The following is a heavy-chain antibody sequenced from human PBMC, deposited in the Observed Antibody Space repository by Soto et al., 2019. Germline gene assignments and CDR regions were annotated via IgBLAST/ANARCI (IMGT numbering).Heavy chain of an antibody. Sequence: QVQLQESGPGLVKPSGTLSLTCAVSGGSISSSNWWSWVRQPPGKGLEWIGEIYHSGSTNYNPSLKSEVTFSVDKSKNQFSLKLSSVTAADTAVYYCASGYCSGGSCYRLSGFDHWGQGTLVTVSS. CDR2: IYHSGST. D-gene: IGHD2-15*01. J-gene: IGHJ4*02. V-gene: IGHV4-4*02. CDR3: ASGYCSGGSCYRLSGFDH. CDR1: GGSISSSNW.